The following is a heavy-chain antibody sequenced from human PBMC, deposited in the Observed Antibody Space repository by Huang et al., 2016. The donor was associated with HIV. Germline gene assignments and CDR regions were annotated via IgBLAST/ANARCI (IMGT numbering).Heavy chain of an antibody. CDR2: IYSSGTT. CDR1: GDSVSNHY. Sequence: QVQLQESGPGLVKPSETLSLACSVSGDSVSNHYWKWIRQTPGKGLAWIGRIYSSGTTIDNPSLKNRVSFSLDTSKNQFALNVTSVTAADTAVYYCARGFDILVDRFDFWGQGTLVTVSS. J-gene: IGHJ4*02. V-gene: IGHV4-59*02. CDR3: ARGFDILVDRFDF. D-gene: IGHD3-9*01.